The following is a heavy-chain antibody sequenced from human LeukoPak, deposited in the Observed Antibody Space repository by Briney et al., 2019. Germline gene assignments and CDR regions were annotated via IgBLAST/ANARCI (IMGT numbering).Heavy chain of an antibody. CDR1: GFTFSSYS. CDR2: ISSSSSYI. D-gene: IGHD3-3*01. Sequence: GGSLRLSCAASGFTFSSYSMNWVRQAPGKGLEWVSSISSSSSYIYYADSVKGRFTISRDNAKNSLYLQMNSLRAEDTAVYYCARASGFWSGSDYWGQGTLVTVPS. CDR3: ARASGFWSGSDY. V-gene: IGHV3-21*01. J-gene: IGHJ4*02.